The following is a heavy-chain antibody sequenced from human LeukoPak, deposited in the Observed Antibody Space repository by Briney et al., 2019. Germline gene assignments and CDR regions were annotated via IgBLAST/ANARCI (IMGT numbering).Heavy chain of an antibody. CDR1: GFTFSSYG. CDR2: INLDGREK. CDR3: AKRPRNWFDP. Sequence: GGSLRLSCVASGFTFSSYGMHWVRQAPGKGLEWVANINLDGREKYYVDSVKGRFTISRDNAKNSLYLQMNSLRAEDTAVYYCAKRPRNWFDPWGQGTLVTVSS. J-gene: IGHJ5*02. V-gene: IGHV3-7*01.